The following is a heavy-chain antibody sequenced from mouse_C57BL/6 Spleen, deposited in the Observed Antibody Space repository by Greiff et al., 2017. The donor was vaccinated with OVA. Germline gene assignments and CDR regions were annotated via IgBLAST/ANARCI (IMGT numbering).Heavy chain of an antibody. D-gene: IGHD6-1*01. CDR3: ARSDSSLYYYAKGY. CDR1: GFTFTDYY. CDR2: IRNKANGYTT. J-gene: IGHJ4*01. V-gene: IGHV7-3*01. Sequence: EVMLVESGGGLVQPGGSLSLSCAASGFTFTDYYMSWVRQPPGKALEWLGFIRNKANGYTTEYSASVKGRFTISRDNSQSILYLQMNALRAEDSATYYCARSDSSLYYYAKGYWGQGTSVTVSS.